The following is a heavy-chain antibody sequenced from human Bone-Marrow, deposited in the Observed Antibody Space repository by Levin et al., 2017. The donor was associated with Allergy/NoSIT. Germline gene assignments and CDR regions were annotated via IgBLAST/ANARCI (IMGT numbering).Heavy chain of an antibody. Sequence: SETLSLTCVVSGGSISGINWWSWVRQPPGKGLEWVGDIYENGATNYRPSLKSRVAMSLDKSKNQFSLKVNSVTAADTGVYYCARLPQGRRDAFDLWGQGTMVTVSS. D-gene: IGHD1-1*01. CDR3: ARLPQGRRDAFDL. CDR1: GGSISGINW. V-gene: IGHV4-4*02. CDR2: IYENGAT. J-gene: IGHJ3*01.